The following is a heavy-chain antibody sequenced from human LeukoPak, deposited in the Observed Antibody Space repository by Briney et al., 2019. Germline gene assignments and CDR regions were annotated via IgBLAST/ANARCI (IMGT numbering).Heavy chain of an antibody. J-gene: IGHJ4*02. D-gene: IGHD2-21*01. V-gene: IGHV3-48*03. CDR3: ARIARGY. CDR1: GFTLSSYE. CDR2: ISISGSTK. Sequence: GGSLRLSCAASGFTLSSYEMNWVRQAPGKGLEWIAYISISGSTKNYADSVKGPFTISRDNATNSLYLPMNSLRAEDTALYHCARIARGYWGQGTLVTVSS.